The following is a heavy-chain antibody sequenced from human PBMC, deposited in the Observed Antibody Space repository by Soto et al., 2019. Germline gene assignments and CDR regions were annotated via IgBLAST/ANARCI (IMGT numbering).Heavy chain of an antibody. CDR2: VSNDGSNK. Sequence: GGSLRLSCAASGFTFSPYGMHWVRQAPGKGLEWVAVVSNDGSNKYYADSVKGRFTISRDNSKNTLYLQMNSLRVEDTAVYYCAKEQKYYHDSLDFYYGLDVWGQGTTVTVSS. D-gene: IGHD3-22*01. CDR3: AKEQKYYHDSLDFYYGLDV. J-gene: IGHJ6*02. V-gene: IGHV3-30*18. CDR1: GFTFSPYG.